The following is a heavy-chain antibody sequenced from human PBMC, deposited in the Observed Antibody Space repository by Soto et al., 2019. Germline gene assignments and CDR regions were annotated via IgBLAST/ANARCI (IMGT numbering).Heavy chain of an antibody. CDR1: GGTFSSYA. CDR3: ARGVMITFGGVIVPRAFDI. Sequence: SVKVSCKASGGTFSSYAISWVRQAPGQGLEWMGGIIPIFGTANYAQKFQGRVTITADESTSTAYMELSSLRSEDTAVYYCARGVMITFGGVIVPRAFDIWGQGTTVTVSS. J-gene: IGHJ3*02. V-gene: IGHV1-69*13. D-gene: IGHD3-16*02. CDR2: IIPIFGTA.